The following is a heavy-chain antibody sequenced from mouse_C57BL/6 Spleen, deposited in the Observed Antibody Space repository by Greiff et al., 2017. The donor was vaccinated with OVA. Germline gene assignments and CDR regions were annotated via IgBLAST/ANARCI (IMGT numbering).Heavy chain of an antibody. CDR3: ARGGIYYDYDYYAMDY. V-gene: IGHV1-82*01. CDR2: IYPGDGDT. D-gene: IGHD2-4*01. Sequence: QVQLQQSGPELVKPGASVKISCKASGYAFSSSWMNWVKQRPGKGLEWIGRIYPGDGDTNYNGKFKGKATLTAAKSSSTAYMQLSSLTSEDSAVYFCARGGIYYDYDYYAMDYWGQGTSVTVSS. J-gene: IGHJ4*01. CDR1: GYAFSSSW.